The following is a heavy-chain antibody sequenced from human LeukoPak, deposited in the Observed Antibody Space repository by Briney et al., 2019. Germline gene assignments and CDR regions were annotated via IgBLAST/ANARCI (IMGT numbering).Heavy chain of an antibody. CDR1: GGTFSSYA. CDR3: AKDIVVVVAATPEGYYYYLDV. D-gene: IGHD2-15*01. Sequence: SVKVSCKASGGTFSSYAISWVRQAPGQGLEWVGGIIPIFGTANYAQKFQGRVTITADESTSTAYMELSSLRSEDTAVYYCAKDIVVVVAATPEGYYYYLDVWGKGTTVTVS. J-gene: IGHJ6*03. V-gene: IGHV1-69*01. CDR2: IIPIFGTA.